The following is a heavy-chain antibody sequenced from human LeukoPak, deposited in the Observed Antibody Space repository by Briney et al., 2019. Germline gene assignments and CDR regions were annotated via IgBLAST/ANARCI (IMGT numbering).Heavy chain of an antibody. D-gene: IGHD4-23*01. V-gene: IGHV3-7*03. Sequence: GGSLRLSCAASGFTFNNYWMSWVRQAPGRGLEWVAGIKQDGSDKFSVDSVKGRFTISRDNAENSLYLQMNSLRAEDTAVYYCARDGYGGNSVGFDYWGQGTLVTVSS. J-gene: IGHJ4*02. CDR1: GFTFNNYW. CDR2: IKQDGSDK. CDR3: ARDGYGGNSVGFDY.